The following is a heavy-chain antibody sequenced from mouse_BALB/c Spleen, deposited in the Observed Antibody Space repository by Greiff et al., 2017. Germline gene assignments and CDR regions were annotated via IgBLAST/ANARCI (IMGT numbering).Heavy chain of an antibody. CDR3: ARAITTVVRGTFAY. CDR2: IWAGGST. D-gene: IGHD1-1*01. J-gene: IGHJ3*01. Sequence: VQRVESGPGLVAPSQSLSITCTVSGFSLTSYGVHWVRQPPGKGLEWLGVIWAGGSTNYNSALMSRLSISKDNSKSQVFLKMNSLQTDDTAMYYCARAITTVVRGTFAYWGQGTLVTVSA. V-gene: IGHV2-9*02. CDR1: GFSLTSYG.